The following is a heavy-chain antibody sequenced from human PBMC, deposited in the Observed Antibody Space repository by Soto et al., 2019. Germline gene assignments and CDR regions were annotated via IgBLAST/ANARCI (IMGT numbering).Heavy chain of an antibody. D-gene: IGHD3-10*01. CDR1: GFTVSSNF. CDR2: IYSIGTT. Sequence: EVQLVESGGDLVQPGGSLRLSCAASGFTVSSNFMSWVRQAPGKGLEWVSVIYSIGTTYYADSVKGRFTISRDTSKNTLYHQTKSRRGEDTAVYYCVRNRDYGGFYHWGHGSLVTVSS. V-gene: IGHV3-66*01. CDR3: VRNRDYGGFYH. J-gene: IGHJ4*01.